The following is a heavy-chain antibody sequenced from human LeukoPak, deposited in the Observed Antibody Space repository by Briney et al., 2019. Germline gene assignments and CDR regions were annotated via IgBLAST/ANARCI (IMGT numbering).Heavy chain of an antibody. CDR2: ISYDGSNK. V-gene: IGHV3-30-3*01. CDR3: ATPLGVAGTGSAFDN. D-gene: IGHD6-19*01. Sequence: PGRTLRLSCAASGLTFSSYSMHWVRHAPGKALEGVAVISYDGSNKHYADSVKGGFTIPRDNSKNTLYLQMSSLRAEDTAVYYCATPLGVAGTGSAFDNWGQGTMVTVSS. CDR1: GLTFSSYS. J-gene: IGHJ3*02.